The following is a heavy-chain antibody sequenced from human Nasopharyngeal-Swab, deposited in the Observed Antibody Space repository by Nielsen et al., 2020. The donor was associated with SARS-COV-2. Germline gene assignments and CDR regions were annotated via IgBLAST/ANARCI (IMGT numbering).Heavy chain of an antibody. CDR2: ISGSGGAT. V-gene: IGHV3-23*01. CDR1: GFTFSNYA. J-gene: IGHJ4*02. D-gene: IGHD4-17*01. CDR3: AKAPYGMGFDYFDY. Sequence: GESLKISCAASGFTFSNYAMSWVRQAPGGGLEWVSVISGSGGATHSADSAKGRFAISRDNSKNTLYLQMNSLRAEDTAVYYCAKAPYGMGFDYFDYWGQGTLVTVSS.